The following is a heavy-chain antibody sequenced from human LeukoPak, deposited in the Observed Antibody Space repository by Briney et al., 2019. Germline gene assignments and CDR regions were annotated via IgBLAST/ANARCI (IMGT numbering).Heavy chain of an antibody. CDR2: IYYSGST. CDR3: ARAVEATQGGHYYYYYMDV. D-gene: IGHD1-26*01. Sequence: SETLSLTCTVSGGSISTYYWTWIRQPPGKGLEWIGNIYYSGSTNYNPSLKSRVTISLDTSKNQFSLKLTSVTAADTAVYYCARAVEATQGGHYYYYYMDVWGKGATATVSS. J-gene: IGHJ6*03. CDR1: GGSISTYY. V-gene: IGHV4-59*01.